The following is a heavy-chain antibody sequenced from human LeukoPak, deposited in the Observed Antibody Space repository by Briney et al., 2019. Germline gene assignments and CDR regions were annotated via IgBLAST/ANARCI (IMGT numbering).Heavy chain of an antibody. CDR1: GFIFRNYA. V-gene: IGHV3-23*01. CDR2: VSGSGSRT. J-gene: IGHJ3*02. CDR3: AKDHDGYEM. Sequence: GGSLRLSCAVSGFIFRNYAMSWVRQAPGKGLEWVSDVSGSGSRTYYADSVKGRFTISRGNSKNTLYLQMDSLRVDDSAVYYCAKDHDGYEMWGQGTMVTVSS.